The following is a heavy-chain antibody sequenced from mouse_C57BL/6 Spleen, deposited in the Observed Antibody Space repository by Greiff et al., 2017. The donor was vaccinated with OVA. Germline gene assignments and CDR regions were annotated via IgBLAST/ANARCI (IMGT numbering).Heavy chain of an antibody. CDR3: ARSRGYEGYYFDY. V-gene: IGHV1-64*01. CDR1: GYTFTSYW. D-gene: IGHD2-14*01. CDR2: IHPNSGST. J-gene: IGHJ2*01. Sequence: QVQLQQPGAELVKPGASVKLSCKASGYTFTSYWMHWVKQRPVQGLEWIGMIHPNSGSTNYNEKFKSKATLTVDKSSSTAYMQLSSLTSEDSAVYYCARSRGYEGYYFDYWGQGTTLTVSS.